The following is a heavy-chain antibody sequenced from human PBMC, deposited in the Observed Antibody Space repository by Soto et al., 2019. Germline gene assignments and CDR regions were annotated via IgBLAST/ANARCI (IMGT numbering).Heavy chain of an antibody. Sequence: QVQLVQSGAEVKKPGSSVKVSCKASRDSFSSYAISWVRQAPGEGLEWMGGIIPMFGTADYAQKFQGRVTITADESTSTAYMELSSLRSDDTAVYYCATMKGGSQYYYYGMDVWGQGTTVTVSS. D-gene: IGHD3-10*01. J-gene: IGHJ6*02. CDR1: RDSFSSYA. CDR2: IIPMFGTA. CDR3: ATMKGGSQYYYYGMDV. V-gene: IGHV1-69*12.